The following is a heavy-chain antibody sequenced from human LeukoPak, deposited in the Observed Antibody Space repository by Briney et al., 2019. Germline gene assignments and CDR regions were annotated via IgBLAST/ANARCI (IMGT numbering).Heavy chain of an antibody. Sequence: GASVTVSFKASGYTFTSYDINWVRQAPGQGLGWMGWMNPNSGNTGYAQKFQGRVTMTRNTSISTAYMELSSLRSEDTAVYYCARRRKVYYLDPWGQGTLVTVSS. CDR1: GYTFTSYD. V-gene: IGHV1-8*01. D-gene: IGHD2-8*01. J-gene: IGHJ5*02. CDR2: MNPNSGNT. CDR3: ARRRKVYYLDP.